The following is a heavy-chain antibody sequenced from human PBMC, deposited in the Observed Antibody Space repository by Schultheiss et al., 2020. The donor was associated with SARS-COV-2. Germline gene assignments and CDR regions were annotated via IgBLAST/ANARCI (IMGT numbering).Heavy chain of an antibody. V-gene: IGHV5-51*01. CDR1: GYSFTSNW. CDR2: IYPGDSDT. D-gene: IGHD3-22*01. Sequence: GESLKISCKGSGYSFTSNWIAWVRQMPGKGLEWMGIIYPGDSDTRYSPSFQGQVTISADKSISTAYLQWSSLKASDTAVYYCARRNYYESRAYPDYWGQGTLVTVSS. CDR3: ARRNYYESRAYPDY. J-gene: IGHJ4*02.